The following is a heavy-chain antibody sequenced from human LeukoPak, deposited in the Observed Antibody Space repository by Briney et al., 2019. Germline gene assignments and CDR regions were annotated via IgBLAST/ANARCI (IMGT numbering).Heavy chain of an antibody. CDR3: ASGYCSGGNCYSG. J-gene: IGHJ4*02. V-gene: IGHV3-74*01. CDR1: GFSLTSYW. Sequence: GGSLRLSCAASGFSLTSYWMHWDRHAPGKGLVWVSRINSDGRTTSYADPVKGRFTISRDNAKNTVYLQMNSLRVEDTAVYYCASGYCSGGNCYSGWGQGTLVTVSS. CDR2: INSDGRTT. D-gene: IGHD2-15*01.